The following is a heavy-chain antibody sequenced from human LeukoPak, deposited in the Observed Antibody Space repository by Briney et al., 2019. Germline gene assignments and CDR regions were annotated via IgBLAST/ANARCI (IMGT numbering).Heavy chain of an antibody. V-gene: IGHV3-21*01. CDR2: ISSSSSYI. CDR3: ARRGSGYTEPIDY. CDR1: GFTFSSYS. Sequence: PGGSLRLSCAAPGFTFSSYSMNWVRQAPGKGLEWVSSISSSSSYIYYADSVKGRFTISRDNAKNSLYLQMNSLRAEDAAVYYCARRGSGYTEPIDYWGQGTLVTVSS. J-gene: IGHJ4*02. D-gene: IGHD5-12*01.